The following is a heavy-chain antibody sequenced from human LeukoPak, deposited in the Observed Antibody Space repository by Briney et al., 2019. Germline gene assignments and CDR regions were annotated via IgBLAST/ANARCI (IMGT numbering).Heavy chain of an antibody. J-gene: IGHJ3*02. CDR1: GGSISSGSYY. Sequence: PSETLSLTCTVSGGSISSGSYYWSWIRQPAGKGLEWIGRIYTSGSTNYNPSLKRRFTISVDTSKNQFSLKLSSVTAADTAVYYCARVGGRGGYYDSSGYXDAXDIXXXGTMVTVXS. CDR2: IYTSGST. CDR3: ARVGGRGGYYDSSGYXDAXDI. D-gene: IGHD3-22*01. V-gene: IGHV4-61*02.